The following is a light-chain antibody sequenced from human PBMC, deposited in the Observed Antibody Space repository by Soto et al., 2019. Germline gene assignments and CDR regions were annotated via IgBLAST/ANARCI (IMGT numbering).Light chain of an antibody. Sequence: DIPMTQSPSTLSASVGDRVTITCRASQSISNWLAWYQQKPGKAPNLLIYKASTLESGVPSRFSGTVAGTEFTLTISSLQPDDFATYDFQQYATYSRTFGQGTKVDI. J-gene: IGKJ1*01. CDR2: KAS. V-gene: IGKV1-5*03. CDR3: QQYATYSRT. CDR1: QSISNW.